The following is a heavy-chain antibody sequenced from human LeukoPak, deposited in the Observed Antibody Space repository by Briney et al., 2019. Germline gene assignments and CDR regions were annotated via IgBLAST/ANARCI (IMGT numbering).Heavy chain of an antibody. Sequence: PGGSLRLSCAASGSTFSSYAMSWVRQAPGKGLEWVSAISGSGGSTYYADSVKGRFTISRDNSENTLYLQMNSLRAEDTAVYYCAKGGYCSSTNCYFGPNYGMDVWGKGTTVTVSS. J-gene: IGHJ6*04. CDR2: ISGSGGST. CDR1: GSTFSSYA. V-gene: IGHV3-23*01. D-gene: IGHD2-2*01. CDR3: AKGGYCSSTNCYFGPNYGMDV.